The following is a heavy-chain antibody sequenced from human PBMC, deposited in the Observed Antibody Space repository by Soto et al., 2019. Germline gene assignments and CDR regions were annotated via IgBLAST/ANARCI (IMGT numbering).Heavy chain of an antibody. Sequence: SGPTLVNPTQTLTLTCTCSVFSLSTSGVRVGWIRQPPGKALEWLVLIYWDDDKRYSPSLKSRLTITKDTSKNQVVLTMTNMDPVDTATYYCAHRPSYCSGGSCYSGFDYWGQGTLVTVSS. CDR1: VFSLSTSGVR. CDR3: AHRPSYCSGGSCYSGFDY. CDR2: IYWDDDK. D-gene: IGHD2-15*01. V-gene: IGHV2-5*02. J-gene: IGHJ4*02.